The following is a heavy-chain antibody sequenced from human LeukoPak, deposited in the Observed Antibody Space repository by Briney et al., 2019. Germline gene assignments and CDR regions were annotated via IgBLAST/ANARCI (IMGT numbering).Heavy chain of an antibody. CDR1: GGSISSYY. D-gene: IGHD2-15*01. CDR3: ARDPIFYCSGGSCYSNWFDP. Sequence: PSETLSLTCTVSGGSISSYYWSWLRQPAGKGLEWIGRIYTSGSTNYNPSLKSRVTMSVDTSKNQFSLKLSSVTAADTAVYYCARDPIFYCSGGSCYSNWFDPWGQGTLVTVSS. CDR2: IYTSGST. J-gene: IGHJ5*02. V-gene: IGHV4-4*07.